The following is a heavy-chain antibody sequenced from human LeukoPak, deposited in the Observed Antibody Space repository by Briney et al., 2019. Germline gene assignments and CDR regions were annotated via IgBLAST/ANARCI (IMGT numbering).Heavy chain of an antibody. J-gene: IGHJ5*02. CDR3: ARASKLRRGYSYGHNWFDP. D-gene: IGHD5-18*01. V-gene: IGHV1-8*03. CDR2: MNPNSGNT. Sequence: ASVKVSCKASGYTFTSYDINWVRQATGQGLEWMGWMNPNSGNTGYAQKFQGRVTITRNTSISTAYMELSSLRSEDTAVYYCARASKLRRGYSYGHNWFDPWGQGTLVTVSS. CDR1: GYTFTSYD.